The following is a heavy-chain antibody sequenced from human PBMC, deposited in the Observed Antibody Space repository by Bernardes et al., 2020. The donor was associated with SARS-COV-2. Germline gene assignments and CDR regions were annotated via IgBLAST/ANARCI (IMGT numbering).Heavy chain of an antibody. CDR1: GFTFSNYG. CDR2: IWYDGSNK. CDR3: ARDERFGELFQHL. D-gene: IGHD3-10*01. V-gene: IGHV3-33*01. Sequence: GGSLRLSCAASGFTFSNYGMHWVRQAPGKGLEWVAVIWYDGSNKYYADSVKGRFTISRDNSKNTLYLQMNSLRAEDTAVYYCARDERFGELFQHLWGQGTLVTVSS. J-gene: IGHJ4*02.